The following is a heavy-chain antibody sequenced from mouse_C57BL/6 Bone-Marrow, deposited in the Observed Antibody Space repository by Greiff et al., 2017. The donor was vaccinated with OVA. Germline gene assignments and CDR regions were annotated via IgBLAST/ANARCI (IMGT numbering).Heavy chain of an antibody. CDR1: GYTFTSYW. CDR3: TWGNYGYFDV. CDR2: IDPSDSYT. J-gene: IGHJ1*03. V-gene: IGHV1-50*01. Sequence: QVQLQQPGAELVKPGASVKLSCKASGYTFTSYWMQWVKQRPGQGLEWIGEIDPSDSYTNYNQKFKGKATFTVATSSSTAYMQLSSLTSEDSAVYYCTWGNYGYFDVWGTGTTVTVSS.